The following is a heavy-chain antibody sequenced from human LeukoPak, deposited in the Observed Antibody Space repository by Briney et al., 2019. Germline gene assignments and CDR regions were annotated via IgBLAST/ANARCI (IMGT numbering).Heavy chain of an antibody. V-gene: IGHV3-48*01. CDR2: ISNSSSTI. Sequence: PGGSLRLSCAASGFTFSSYSMNWVRQAPGKGLEWVSYISNSSSTIYYADSVKGRFTISRDNAKNSLYLQMNSLRAEDTAVYYCARGGYDFWSGYHDYWGQGTLVTVSS. CDR3: ARGGYDFWSGYHDY. J-gene: IGHJ4*02. CDR1: GFTFSSYS. D-gene: IGHD3-3*01.